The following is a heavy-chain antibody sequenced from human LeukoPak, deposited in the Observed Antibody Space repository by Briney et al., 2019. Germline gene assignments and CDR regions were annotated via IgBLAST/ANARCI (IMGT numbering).Heavy chain of an antibody. J-gene: IGHJ4*02. Sequence: PGGSLRLSCAASGFTFSNAWMSWVRQAPGKGLEWVGRIKSKTDGGITDYAAPVKGRFTISRDDSKNTLYLQMNSLKTEDTAVYYCTSIVGATGGYWGQGTLVTVSS. CDR2: IKSKTDGGIT. CDR3: TSIVGATGGY. CDR1: GFTFSNAW. V-gene: IGHV3-15*01. D-gene: IGHD1-26*01.